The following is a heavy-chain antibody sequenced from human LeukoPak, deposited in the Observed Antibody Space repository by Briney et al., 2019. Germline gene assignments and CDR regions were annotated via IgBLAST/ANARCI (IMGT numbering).Heavy chain of an antibody. CDR1: GYTFTSYD. CDR2: MNPNSGNT. Sequence: PGASVKVSCKASGYTFTSYDIKWVRQATGQGLEWMGWMNPNSGNTGYAQKFQGRVTMTRNTSISTAYMELSSLRSEDTAVYYCARGSFWGYSSSWYFGYWGQGTLVTVSS. D-gene: IGHD6-13*01. CDR3: ARGSFWGYSSSWYFGY. V-gene: IGHV1-8*01. J-gene: IGHJ4*02.